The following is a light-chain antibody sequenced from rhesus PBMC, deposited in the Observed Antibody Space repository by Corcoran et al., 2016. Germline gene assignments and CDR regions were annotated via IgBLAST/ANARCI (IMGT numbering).Light chain of an antibody. CDR2: YAS. J-gene: IGKJ4*01. CDR3: QQFNSWLT. CDR1: QSVNNK. V-gene: IGKV3-35*01. Sequence: EILMTQSPATLSLSPGERATLSCRASQSVNNKLAWYQQKPGQAPRLLISYASNRATGIPHRFSGSGSGTDFTLTISSLEPDDVGIYYCQQFNSWLTFGGGTKVELK.